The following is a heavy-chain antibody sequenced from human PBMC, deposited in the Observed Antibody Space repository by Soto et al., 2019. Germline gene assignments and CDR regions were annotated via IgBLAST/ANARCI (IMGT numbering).Heavy chain of an antibody. D-gene: IGHD3-10*01. V-gene: IGHV1-18*01. CDR3: ARPSYYGSGSYYNDY. CDR2: ISAYNGNT. J-gene: IGHJ4*02. CDR1: GYTFTSYG. Sequence: ASVKVSCKASGYTFTSYGISWVRQAPGQGLEWMGWISAYNGNTNYAQKLQGRVTMTTDTSTSTAYMELRSLRSDDTAVYYCARPSYYGSGSYYNDYWGQGTLVTVSS.